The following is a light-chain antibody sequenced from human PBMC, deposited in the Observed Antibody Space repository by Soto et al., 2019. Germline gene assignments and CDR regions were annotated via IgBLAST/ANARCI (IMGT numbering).Light chain of an antibody. Sequence: DIVMTQSPDSLAVSLGERATINCKSSQSVLYSANNRNYLAWYQQKPGQPPKLLIYWATTRKSGVPDRFSGSGSGTDFTLTISSLQAEDVAVHYCQQHHSTPPTFGPGTKVDIK. J-gene: IGKJ3*01. CDR1: QSVLYSANNRNY. CDR3: QQHHSTPPT. V-gene: IGKV4-1*01. CDR2: WAT.